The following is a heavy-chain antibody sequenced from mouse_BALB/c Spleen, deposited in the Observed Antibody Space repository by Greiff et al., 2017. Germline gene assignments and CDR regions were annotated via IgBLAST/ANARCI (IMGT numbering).Heavy chain of an antibody. CDR2: IRNKANGYTT. J-gene: IGHJ2*01. V-gene: IGHV7-3*02. CDR3: ARGRGSSYLYYFDY. CDR1: GFTFTDYY. D-gene: IGHD1-1*01. Sequence: EVKLMESGGGLVQPGGSLRLSCATSGFTFTDYYMSWVRQPPGKALEWLGFIRNKANGYTTEYSASVKGRFTISRDNSQSILYLQMNTLRAEDSATYYCARGRGSSYLYYFDYWGQGTTLTVSS.